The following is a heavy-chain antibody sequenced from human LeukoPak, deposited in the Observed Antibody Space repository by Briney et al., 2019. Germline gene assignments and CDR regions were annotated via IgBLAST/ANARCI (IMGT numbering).Heavy chain of an antibody. CDR3: TTGTPPDC. CDR2: ISGSGDTI. D-gene: IGHD3/OR15-3a*01. Sequence: GALRLSCAASGFTFSSRSLNWGRQAPGKGLEWVGHISGSGDTIYYADSVKGRFTISRDNARDSLYLQVNGLRDEDMAVYYCTTGTPPDCWGQGTLVTVSS. V-gene: IGHV3-48*02. CDR1: GFTFSSRS. J-gene: IGHJ4*02.